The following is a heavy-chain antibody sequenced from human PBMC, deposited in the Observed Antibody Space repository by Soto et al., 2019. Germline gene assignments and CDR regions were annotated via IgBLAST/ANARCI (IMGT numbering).Heavy chain of an antibody. V-gene: IGHV4-39*01. D-gene: IGHD4-17*01. CDR3: ATDDYPLHYYYYYMDV. CDR1: GGSISSSSYY. J-gene: IGHJ6*03. CDR2: IYYSGST. Sequence: QLQLQESGPGLVKPSETLSLTCTVSGGSISSSSYYWGWIRQPPGKGLEWIGSIYYSGSTYYNPSLKSRVTISVDTSKNQFSLKLSSVTAADTAVYYCATDDYPLHYYYYYMDVWGKGTTVTVSS.